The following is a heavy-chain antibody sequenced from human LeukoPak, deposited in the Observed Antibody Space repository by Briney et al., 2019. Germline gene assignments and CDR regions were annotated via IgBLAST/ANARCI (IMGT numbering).Heavy chain of an antibody. J-gene: IGHJ4*02. V-gene: IGHV3-9*01. CDR3: AKDMGGYNNY. D-gene: IGHD5-12*01. Sequence: PGGSLRLSCAASGFTFDDYAMHWVRQAPGKGLEWVSGISWNSGSIGYADSVKGRFTISRDNAKNSLYLQMNSLRAEDTALYYCAKDMGGYNNYWGQGTLVTVSS. CDR2: ISWNSGSI. CDR1: GFTFDDYA.